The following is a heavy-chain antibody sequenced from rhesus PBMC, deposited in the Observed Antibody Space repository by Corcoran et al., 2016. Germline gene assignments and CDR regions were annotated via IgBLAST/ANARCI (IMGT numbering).Heavy chain of an antibody. J-gene: IGHJ1*01. V-gene: IGHV4-106*01. D-gene: IGHD6-31*01. CDR2: IYGSGGST. Sequence: QVQLQESGPGLVKPSETLSLTCAVSGGSLSDSYSGSWIRQRPWKGLAWIGYIYGSGGSTYYNPSLKSRVTISTDTSKNQFSLKLSSVTAADTAVYYCARGDGSSGWYVEYFEFWGQGALVTVSS. CDR1: GGSLSDSYS. CDR3: ARGDGSSGWYVEYFEF.